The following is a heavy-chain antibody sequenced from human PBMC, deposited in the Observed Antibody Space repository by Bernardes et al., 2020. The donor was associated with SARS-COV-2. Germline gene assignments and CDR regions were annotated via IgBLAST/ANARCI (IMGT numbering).Heavy chain of an antibody. CDR1: GFTFSSSW. D-gene: IGHD2-8*01. CDR2: INPDGSST. Sequence: VGSLILSCAASGFTFSSSWLHWVRQAPGKGLVWVSRINPDGSSTSYADSVKGRFTISRDNAKNMLFLQMSGLRAEDTAMYYCARDLGYCTNGVCSPWGQGTLVTVSS. CDR3: ARDLGYCTNGVCSP. J-gene: IGHJ5*02. V-gene: IGHV3-74*01.